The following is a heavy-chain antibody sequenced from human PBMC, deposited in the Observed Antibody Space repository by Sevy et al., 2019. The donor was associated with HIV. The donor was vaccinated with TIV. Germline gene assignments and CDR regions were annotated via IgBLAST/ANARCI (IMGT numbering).Heavy chain of an antibody. CDR1: GFTFSSYS. D-gene: IGHD3-22*01. V-gene: IGHV3-21*01. CDR2: ISSSSSYI. J-gene: IGHJ3*02. Sequence: GGSLRLSCAASGFTFSSYSMNWVRQAPGKGLEWVSSISSSSSYIYYADSVKGRFTISRDNAKNSLYLQMNSLRAEDTAVYYCARDFTTSYYDSSGTHPLDIWGQGTMVTVSS. CDR3: ARDFTTSYYDSSGTHPLDI.